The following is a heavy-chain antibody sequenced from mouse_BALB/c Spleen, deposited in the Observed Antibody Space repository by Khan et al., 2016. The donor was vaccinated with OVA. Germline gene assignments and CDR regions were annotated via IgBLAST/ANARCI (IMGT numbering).Heavy chain of an antibody. V-gene: IGHV1-77*01. CDR1: GYIFIDYN. CDR3: AREWGFGCPY. CDR2: IFPGSGNT. J-gene: IGHJ3*01. D-gene: IGHD1-3*01. Sequence: QVQLKQSGTELARPAASVKLSCTASGYIFIDYNTNWVKQRIGQSLLWSGEIFPGSGNTYYNDYFKGKTTLTPDKSSSTAYMQLSSLTYEDSAVYFCAREWGFGCPYWGQGTLVTVSA.